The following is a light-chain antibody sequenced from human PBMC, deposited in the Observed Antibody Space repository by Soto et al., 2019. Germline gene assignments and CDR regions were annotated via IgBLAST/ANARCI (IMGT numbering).Light chain of an antibody. CDR2: SNI. Sequence: QLVLTQPPSVSGAPGQWVTISCTGSSSNIGAGHDVQWYQHLPGTAPKLLIYSNIIRPSGVPDRFSGSQSGTSASLAIAGLQAEDEADYYCQSFDSSLNVVFGGGTKLTVL. V-gene: IGLV1-40*01. CDR3: QSFDSSLNVV. J-gene: IGLJ2*01. CDR1: SSNIGAGHD.